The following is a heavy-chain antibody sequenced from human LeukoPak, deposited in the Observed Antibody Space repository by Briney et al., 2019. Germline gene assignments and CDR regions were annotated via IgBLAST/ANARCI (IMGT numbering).Heavy chain of an antibody. Sequence: GGSLRLSCAASGFTFSSYSMNWVRQAPGKGLEWVSSISSSSSYIYYADSVKGRFTISRDNAKNSLYLQMNSLRAEDTAVYYCARGDKDYYYGMDVWGQGTTVTVSS. D-gene: IGHD2-15*01. J-gene: IGHJ6*02. CDR2: ISSSSSYI. V-gene: IGHV3-21*04. CDR1: GFTFSSYS. CDR3: ARGDKDYYYGMDV.